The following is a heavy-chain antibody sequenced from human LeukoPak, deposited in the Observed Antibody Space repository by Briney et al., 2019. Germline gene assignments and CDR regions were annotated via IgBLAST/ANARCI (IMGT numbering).Heavy chain of an antibody. V-gene: IGHV4-59*08. CDR1: GGSISRYY. D-gene: IGHD6-6*01. Sequence: NPSETLSLTCTVSGGSISRYYWSWIRQPPGKGLEWIGYIYYTGSTNYNPSLKSRVTISVDTSKNQFCLKLSSVTAANTAVYYCARHMDSSGYYYGMDVWGQGTTVTVSS. CDR3: ARHMDSSGYYYGMDV. CDR2: IYYTGST. J-gene: IGHJ6*02.